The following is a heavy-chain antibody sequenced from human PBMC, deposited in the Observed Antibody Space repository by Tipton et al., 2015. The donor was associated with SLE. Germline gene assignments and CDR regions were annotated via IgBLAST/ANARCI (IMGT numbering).Heavy chain of an antibody. V-gene: IGHV4-34*01. CDR1: GGSFSGYY. CDR2: INHSGST. D-gene: IGHD5-18*01. J-gene: IGHJ6*03. Sequence: TLSLTCAVYGGSFSGYYWSWIRQPPGKGLEWIGEINHSGSTNYNPSLKGRVTISVDTSKNQFSLKLSSVTAADTAVYYCARLGYSISYYCYMNVWGKGTTVTVTS. CDR3: ARLGYSISYYCYMNV.